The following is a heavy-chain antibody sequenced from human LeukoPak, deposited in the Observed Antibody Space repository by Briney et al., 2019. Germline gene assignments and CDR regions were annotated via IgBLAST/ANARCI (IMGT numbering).Heavy chain of an antibody. CDR2: FDPEDGAR. J-gene: IGHJ4*02. V-gene: IGHV1-24*01. D-gene: IGHD5-18*01. Sequence: ASVTVSCKVSGDTVTGFSIHWVRQAPGHGLEWMGGFDPEDGARIFAQKFQGRVTMTEDTSTDTAYMDLSSLRSEDTAVYYCAIGYTYDYSLYWGQGTLVTVFS. CDR3: AIGYTYDYSLY. CDR1: GDTVTGFS.